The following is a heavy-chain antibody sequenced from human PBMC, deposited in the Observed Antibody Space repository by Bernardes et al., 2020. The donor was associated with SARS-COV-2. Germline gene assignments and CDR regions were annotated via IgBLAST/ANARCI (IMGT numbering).Heavy chain of an antibody. V-gene: IGHV3-11*01. CDR1: GFTFSSYY. CDR2: ISSSGSTI. J-gene: IGHJ6*02. D-gene: IGHD3-22*01. Sequence: GGSLRLSCAASGFTFSSYYMSWIRQAPGKGLEWVSFISSSGSTIYYADSVKGRFTISRDNAKNSLYLEMNSLTAEDTAVYYCARGHDSSGYYPNRGGYYYGMDVWGQGTTVTVSS. CDR3: ARGHDSSGYYPNRGGYYYGMDV.